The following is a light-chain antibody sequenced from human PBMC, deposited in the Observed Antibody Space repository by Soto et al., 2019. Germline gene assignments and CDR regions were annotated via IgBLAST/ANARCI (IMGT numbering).Light chain of an antibody. J-gene: IGKJ1*01. CDR3: QQYGSSPWT. V-gene: IGKV3D-20*01. CDR2: DAS. Sequence: VLTQSPGTLSLPPGYSAPLSCVASQSVSSSYLAWYQQKPGLAHRLLIYDASSRATGIPDRLSGSGAGTDFTLTISSLEPEDFAVDDCQQYGSSPWTFGQGTKVDIK. CDR1: QSVSSSY.